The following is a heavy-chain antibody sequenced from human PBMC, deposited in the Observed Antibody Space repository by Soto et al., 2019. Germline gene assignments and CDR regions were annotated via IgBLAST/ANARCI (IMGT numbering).Heavy chain of an antibody. Sequence: GASVKVSCKASGYTFTSYGISWVRQAPGQGLEWMGWISAYNGNTNYAQKLQGRVTMTTDTSTSTAYMELRSLRSDDTAVYYCARDFLARGTGYYYGMDVWGQGTTVTVSS. D-gene: IGHD3-3*01. CDR3: ARDFLARGTGYYYGMDV. V-gene: IGHV1-18*04. CDR1: GYTFTSYG. J-gene: IGHJ6*02. CDR2: ISAYNGNT.